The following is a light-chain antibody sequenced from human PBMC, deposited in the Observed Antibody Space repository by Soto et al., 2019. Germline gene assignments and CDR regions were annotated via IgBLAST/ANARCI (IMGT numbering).Light chain of an antibody. CDR1: SNIGAAYD. Sequence: QSVLAQPPSVSGAPGQRVTISCSNIGAAYDVHWYQQLPGTAPKLPIFGNSRRPSGVPDRFSGAKSGTSASLAITGLQAEDEADYYCQSYDSNLSGWVFGGGTKVTVL. CDR3: QSYDSNLSGWV. V-gene: IGLV1-40*01. J-gene: IGLJ3*02. CDR2: GNS.